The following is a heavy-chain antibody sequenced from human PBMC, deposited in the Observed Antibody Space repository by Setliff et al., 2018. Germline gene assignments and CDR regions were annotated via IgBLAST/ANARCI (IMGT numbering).Heavy chain of an antibody. V-gene: IGHV4-61*02. CDR1: GGSITSGSFY. CDR3: ARDNTIVGATDY. J-gene: IGHJ4*02. Sequence: KPSETLSLTCAVSGGSITSGSFYWSWIRQPAGEGLEWIGRLHTSGATVYNPSLRGRVTISADTSTNNFSLKMTSVTAADTAVYYCARDNTIVGATDYWGPGALVTVSS. D-gene: IGHD1-26*01. CDR2: LHTSGAT.